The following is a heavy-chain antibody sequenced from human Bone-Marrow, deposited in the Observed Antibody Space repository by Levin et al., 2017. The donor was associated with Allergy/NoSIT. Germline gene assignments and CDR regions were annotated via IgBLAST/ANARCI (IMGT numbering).Heavy chain of an antibody. CDR3: ARDSSTGYYYFHY. CDR2: ITSSNYI. CDR1: GFTFSSYN. J-gene: IGHJ4*02. Sequence: LSLTCAASGFTFSSYNMNWVRQAPGKGLEWVSSITSSNYIYYADSVKGRFTISRDNAKNSLYLQMNSLRAEDTAVYYCARDSSTGYYYFHYWGQGTLVTVSS. D-gene: IGHD6-19*01. V-gene: IGHV3-21*01.